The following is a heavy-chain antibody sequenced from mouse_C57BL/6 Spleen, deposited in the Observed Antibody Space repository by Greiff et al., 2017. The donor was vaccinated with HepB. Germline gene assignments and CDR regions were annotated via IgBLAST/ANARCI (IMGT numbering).Heavy chain of an antibody. Sequence: QVQLQQPGAELVKPGASVKLSCKASGYTFTSYWMQWVKQRPGQGLEWIGEIDPSDSYTNYNQKFKGKATLTVDTSSSTAYMQLSSLTSEDSAVYYCARGRQLRLPNWFAYWGQGTLVTVSA. D-gene: IGHD3-2*02. CDR1: GYTFTSYW. J-gene: IGHJ3*01. CDR2: IDPSDSYT. V-gene: IGHV1-50*01. CDR3: ARGRQLRLPNWFAY.